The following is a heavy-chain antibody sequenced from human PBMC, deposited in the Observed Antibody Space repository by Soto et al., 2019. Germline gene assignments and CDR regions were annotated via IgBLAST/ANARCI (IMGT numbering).Heavy chain of an antibody. CDR1: GFTFSSYA. D-gene: IGHD6-19*01. Sequence: PVGSLRLSCAASGFTFSSYAMHWVRQAPGKGLEWVAVISYDGSNKYYADSVKGRFTISRDNSKNTLYLQMNSRRAEDTAVYYCAREVSIDSSGALDYWGQGTLVTVSS. J-gene: IGHJ4*02. V-gene: IGHV3-30-3*01. CDR3: AREVSIDSSGALDY. CDR2: ISYDGSNK.